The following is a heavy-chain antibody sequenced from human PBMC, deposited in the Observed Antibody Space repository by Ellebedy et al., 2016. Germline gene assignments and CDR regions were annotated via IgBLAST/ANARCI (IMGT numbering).Heavy chain of an antibody. Sequence: SVKVSCKASGGTFDNFAISWVRQAPGQGPEWMGGIIPLFGAAEYTQKFQGRVTITADESTSTAYLELSSLRYADTAVYYCARSRINFGSGSYRGAAFHWGQGTLVTVSS. CDR1: GGTFDNFA. CDR3: ARSRINFGSGSYRGAAFH. V-gene: IGHV1-69*13. D-gene: IGHD3-10*01. CDR2: IIPLFGAA. J-gene: IGHJ4*02.